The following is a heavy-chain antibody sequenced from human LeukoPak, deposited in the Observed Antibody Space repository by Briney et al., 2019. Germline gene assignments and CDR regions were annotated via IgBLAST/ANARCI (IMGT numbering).Heavy chain of an antibody. CDR2: IYYSGST. V-gene: IGHV4-31*03. D-gene: IGHD1-26*01. Sequence: SETLSLTCTVSGGSISSGGYYWSWIRQHPGKGLEWIGYIYYSGSTYYNPSLKSRVTISVDTSKNQFSLKLSSVTAADTAVYYCARAGSLLARSLDYWGQGTLVTVSS. CDR3: ARAGSLLARSLDY. J-gene: IGHJ4*02. CDR1: GGSISSGGYY.